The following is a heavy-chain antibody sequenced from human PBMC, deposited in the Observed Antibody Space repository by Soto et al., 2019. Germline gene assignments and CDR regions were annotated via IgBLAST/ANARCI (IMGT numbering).Heavy chain of an antibody. J-gene: IGHJ5*02. CDR2: IRPDGSEK. D-gene: IGHD3-10*01. CDR3: ARAHGFGSWFDP. Sequence: EVQLVESGGGLVQPGGSLRLSCAVSGFTFSNFWMGWVRQAPGKGLEWVANIRPDGSEKYYVDSMKGRFTISRDNAQNSLYLQMNSLRAEDTAVYYCARAHGFGSWFDPWGLGTLVTVSS. CDR1: GFTFSNFW. V-gene: IGHV3-7*01.